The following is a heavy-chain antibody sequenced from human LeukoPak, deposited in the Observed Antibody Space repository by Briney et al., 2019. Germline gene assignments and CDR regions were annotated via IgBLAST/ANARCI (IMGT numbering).Heavy chain of an antibody. J-gene: IGHJ4*02. CDR3: ARGDYYFDY. CDR2: ISYDGSNK. Sequence: GGSLRLSCAASGFTFSSYAMHWVRQAPGKGLEWVAVISYDGSNKYCADSVKGRLTISRDNSKNTLYLQMNSLRAEDTAVYYCARGDYYFDYWGQGTLVTVSS. CDR1: GFTFSSYA. V-gene: IGHV3-30-3*01.